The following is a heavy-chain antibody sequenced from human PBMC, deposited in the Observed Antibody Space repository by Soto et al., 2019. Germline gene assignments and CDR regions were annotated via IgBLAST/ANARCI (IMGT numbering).Heavy chain of an antibody. V-gene: IGHV3-74*01. CDR2: ISDDGTTT. CDR3: TRGLRDDSSGTGAN. Sequence: PGGSLRLSCVVSGFTFSMYWMHLVRQVPGQSPFWASRISDDGTTTNYADSVRGRFTISRDNSKNTLYLQMNNLKPDDTAIYYCTRGLRDDSSGTGANWGQGT. J-gene: IGHJ4*02. CDR1: GFTFSMYW. D-gene: IGHD1-1*01.